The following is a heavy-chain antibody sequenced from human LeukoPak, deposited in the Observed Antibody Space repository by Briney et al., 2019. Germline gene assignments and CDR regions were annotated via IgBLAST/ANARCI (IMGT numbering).Heavy chain of an antibody. CDR3: AKDRIVGAMDY. CDR1: GFTFSSYG. D-gene: IGHD1-26*01. Sequence: GGSLRLSCAASGFTFSSYGMSWVRQAPGKGLEWVSSLSGSGGSTYYADSVKGRFTISRDNSKNTLYLQMNSLRAEDTAVYYCAKDRIVGAMDYWGQGTLVTVSS. J-gene: IGHJ4*02. V-gene: IGHV3-23*01. CDR2: LSGSGGST.